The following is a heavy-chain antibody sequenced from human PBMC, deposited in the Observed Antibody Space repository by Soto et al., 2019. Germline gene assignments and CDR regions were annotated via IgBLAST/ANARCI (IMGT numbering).Heavy chain of an antibody. CDR1: GYTFTSYA. Sequence: ASVKVSCKASGYTFTSYAMHWVRQAPGQRLEWMGWINAGSGNTKYSQKFQGRVTITRDTSASTAYMELSSLRSEDTAVYYCARAARDYGGNNWFDPWGQGTLVTSPQ. D-gene: IGHD4-17*01. J-gene: IGHJ5*02. V-gene: IGHV1-3*01. CDR3: ARAARDYGGNNWFDP. CDR2: INAGSGNT.